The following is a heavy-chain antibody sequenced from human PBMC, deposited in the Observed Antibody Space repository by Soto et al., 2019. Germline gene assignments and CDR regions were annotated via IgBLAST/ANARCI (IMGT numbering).Heavy chain of an antibody. CDR2: INHSGST. CDR3: ARVGVLRMGNWFDP. J-gene: IGHJ5*02. V-gene: IGHV4-34*01. D-gene: IGHD2-2*01. Sequence: SETLSLTCAVYGGSFSGYYWSWIRQPPGKGLEWIGEINHSGSTNYNPSLKSRVTISVDTSKNQFSLKLSSVTAADTAVYYCARVGVLRMGNWFDPWGQGTLVTVSS. CDR1: GGSFSGYY.